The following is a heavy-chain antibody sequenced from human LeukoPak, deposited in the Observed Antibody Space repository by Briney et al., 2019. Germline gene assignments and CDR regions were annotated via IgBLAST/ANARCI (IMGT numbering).Heavy chain of an antibody. J-gene: IGHJ4*02. D-gene: IGHD6-13*01. CDR2: IKQDGSEK. V-gene: IGHV3-7*01. CDR1: GFTFSSYW. Sequence: GGSLRLSCSASGFTFSSYWMSWVRQAPGKGLEWVANIKQDGSEKYYVDSVKGRFTISRDNAKNSLYLQMNSLRAEDTAVYYCARDRWGSSSGYWGQGTLVIVSS. CDR3: ARDRWGSSSGY.